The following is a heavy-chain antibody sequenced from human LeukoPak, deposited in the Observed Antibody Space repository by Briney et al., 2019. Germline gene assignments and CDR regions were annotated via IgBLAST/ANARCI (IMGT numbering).Heavy chain of an antibody. CDR3: SGSSGWYVPPNFDY. V-gene: IGHV3-49*04. D-gene: IGHD6-19*01. CDR1: GFTFGDYG. CDR2: IRSKAYGGTT. Sequence: GGSLRLSCTASGFTFGDYGMSWVRQAPGKGREWVGFIRSKAYGGTTEYAASVKGRFTISRDDSKSIAYLQMNSLKTEDTAVYYCSGSSGWYVPPNFDYWGQGTLVTVSS. J-gene: IGHJ4*02.